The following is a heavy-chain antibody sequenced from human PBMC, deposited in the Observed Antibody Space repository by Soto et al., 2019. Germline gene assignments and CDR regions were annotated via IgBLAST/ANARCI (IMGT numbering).Heavy chain of an antibody. CDR3: ARGSHYYDSSGPYFDY. V-gene: IGHV3-64*02. CDR1: GFTFSSYA. CDR2: ISSNGGST. Sequence: GGSLRLSCAASGFTFSSYAMHWVRQAPGKGLEYVSAISSNGGSTYYADSAKGRFTISRDNSKNTLYLQMGSLRAEDMAVYYCARGSHYYDSSGPYFDYWGQGTLVTVSS. J-gene: IGHJ4*02. D-gene: IGHD3-22*01.